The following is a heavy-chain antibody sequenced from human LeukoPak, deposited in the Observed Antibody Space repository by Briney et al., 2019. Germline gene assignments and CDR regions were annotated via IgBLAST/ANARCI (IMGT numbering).Heavy chain of an antibody. Sequence: SQTLSLTCSVSGGSISSGSYYWSWIRQPAGKGLEWIGRIYTSGSTNYNPSLKSRVTISVDTSKSQFSLKLSSVTAADTAVYYCARALTGEMFDYRGQGTLVTVSS. D-gene: IGHD7-27*01. J-gene: IGHJ4*02. V-gene: IGHV4-61*02. CDR3: ARALTGEMFDY. CDR2: IYTSGST. CDR1: GGSISSGSYY.